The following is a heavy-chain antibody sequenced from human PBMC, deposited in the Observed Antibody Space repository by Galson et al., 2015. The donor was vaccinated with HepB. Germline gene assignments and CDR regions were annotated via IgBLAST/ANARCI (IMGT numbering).Heavy chain of an antibody. CDR3: ARVGNVGYCSSTSCYMDYYYYGMDV. Sequence: SLRLSCAASGFTFSSYSMNWVRQAPGKGLEWVSSIGSSSSYIYYADSVKGRFTISRDNAKNSLYLQMNSLRAEDTAVYYCARVGNVGYCSSTSCYMDYYYYGMDVWGQGTTVTVSS. J-gene: IGHJ6*02. CDR1: GFTFSSYS. V-gene: IGHV3-21*01. D-gene: IGHD2-2*02. CDR2: IGSSSSYI.